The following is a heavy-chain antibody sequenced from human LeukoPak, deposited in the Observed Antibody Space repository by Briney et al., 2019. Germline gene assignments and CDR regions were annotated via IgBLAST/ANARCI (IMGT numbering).Heavy chain of an antibody. Sequence: ASVKVSCKASGYTFTSYAMNWVRQAPGQGLEWMGWISTNTGNPTYAQGFTGRFVFSLDTSVSTAYLQISSLKAEDTAVYYCAREGYSYGYQRAFDIWGQGTMVTVSS. V-gene: IGHV7-4-1*02. CDR2: ISTNTGNP. J-gene: IGHJ3*02. CDR1: GYTFTSYA. D-gene: IGHD5-18*01. CDR3: AREGYSYGYQRAFDI.